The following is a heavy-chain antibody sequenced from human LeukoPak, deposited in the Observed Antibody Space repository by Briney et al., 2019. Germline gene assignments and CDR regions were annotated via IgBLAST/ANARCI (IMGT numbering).Heavy chain of an antibody. V-gene: IGHV3-23*01. D-gene: IGHD2-2*01. Sequence: PGGSLRLSCAASGFTFSSYWMSWVRQAPGKGLEWVSAISGSGGSTYYADSVKGRFTISRDNSKNTLYLQMNSLRAEDTAVYYCAKSPQYCSSTSCYYFDYWGQGTLVTVSS. CDR1: GFTFSSYW. CDR2: ISGSGGST. CDR3: AKSPQYCSSTSCYYFDY. J-gene: IGHJ4*02.